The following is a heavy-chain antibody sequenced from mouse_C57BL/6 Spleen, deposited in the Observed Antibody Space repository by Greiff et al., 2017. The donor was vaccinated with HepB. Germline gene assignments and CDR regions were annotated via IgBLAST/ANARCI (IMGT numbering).Heavy chain of an antibody. V-gene: IGHV1-42*01. CDR3: ASEEGYFDY. J-gene: IGHJ2*01. Sequence: VQLKESGPELVKPGASVKISCKASGYSFTGYYMNWVKQSPEKSLEWIGEINPSTGGTTYNQKFKAKATLTVDKSSSTAYMQLKSLTSEDSAVYYCASEEGYFDYWGQGTTLTVSS. CDR2: INPSTGGT. CDR1: GYSFTGYY.